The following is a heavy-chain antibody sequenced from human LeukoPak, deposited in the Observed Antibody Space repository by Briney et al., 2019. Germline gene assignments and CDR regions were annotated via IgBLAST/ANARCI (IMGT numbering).Heavy chain of an antibody. CDR1: GGSFSGYY. D-gene: IGHD2-2*01. CDR3: ARGERYCSSTSCYRFDY. V-gene: IGHV4-34*01. CDR2: INHSGST. Sequence: SETLSLTCAVYGGSFSGYYWSLIRQPPGKGLEWIGEINHSGSTNYNPSLKSRVTISVDTSKNQFSLKLSSVTAADTAVYYCARGERYCSSTSCYRFDYWGQGTLVTVSS. J-gene: IGHJ4*02.